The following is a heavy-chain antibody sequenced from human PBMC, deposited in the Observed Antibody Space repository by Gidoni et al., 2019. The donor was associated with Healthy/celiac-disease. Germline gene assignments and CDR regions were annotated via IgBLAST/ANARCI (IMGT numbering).Heavy chain of an antibody. CDR2: IWYDGSNK. CDR1: GFPFSSYG. J-gene: IGHJ4*02. Sequence: QVQLVESGGGVVQPGRSLRLSCAASGFPFSSYGMHWVRQAPGKGLEWVAVIWYDGSNKYYADSVKGRFTISRDNSKNTLYLQMNSLRAEDTAVYYCARDRYYYDFWSGYSYYFDYWGQGTLVTVSS. V-gene: IGHV3-33*01. CDR3: ARDRYYYDFWSGYSYYFDY. D-gene: IGHD3-3*01.